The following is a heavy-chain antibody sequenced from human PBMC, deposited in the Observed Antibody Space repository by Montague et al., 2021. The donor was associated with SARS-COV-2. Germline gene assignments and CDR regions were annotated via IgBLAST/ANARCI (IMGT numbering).Heavy chain of an antibody. Sequence: SLRLSCAASGFTFSSYAMHWVRQAPGKGLEWVAVISYDGSNKYYADSVKGRFTISRDHSKNTLYLQMNSLRAEDTAVYYCAKDKYYYDSSGYYWAAYYYYGMDVWGQGTTVTVSS. CDR1: GFTFSSYA. CDR3: AKDKYYYDSSGYYWAAYYYYGMDV. J-gene: IGHJ6*02. CDR2: ISYDGSNK. V-gene: IGHV3-30*04. D-gene: IGHD3-22*01.